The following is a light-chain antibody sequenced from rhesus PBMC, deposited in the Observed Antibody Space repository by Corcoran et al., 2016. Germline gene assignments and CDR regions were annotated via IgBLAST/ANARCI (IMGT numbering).Light chain of an antibody. CDR2: VAT. Sequence: DIQLTQSPSSPSASVGDRVTITCQASQGISNKLAWYQQKPGKVPKLLIYVATKLQNGVPSRFSGSGSWTDFPLPISSLQPEDFATYYCQQDYHTPWTFGQGPKVEIK. V-gene: IGKV1-18*01. J-gene: IGKJ1*01. CDR1: QGISNK. CDR3: QQDYHTPWT.